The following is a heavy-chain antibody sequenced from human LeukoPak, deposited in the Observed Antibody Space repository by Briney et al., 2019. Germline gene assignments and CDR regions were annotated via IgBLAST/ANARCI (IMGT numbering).Heavy chain of an antibody. D-gene: IGHD6-13*01. J-gene: IGHJ5*02. V-gene: IGHV5-51*01. Sequence: GESLKISCKTSGYSFTSYWIAWVRQMPGKGLEWMGIIYPGDSDTRYSPSFQGQVTISADKSINTAYLQWSSLKASDTAMYYCARHRGAAAGTHWLDPWGQGTLVTVSS. CDR2: IYPGDSDT. CDR1: GYSFTSYW. CDR3: ARHRGAAAGTHWLDP.